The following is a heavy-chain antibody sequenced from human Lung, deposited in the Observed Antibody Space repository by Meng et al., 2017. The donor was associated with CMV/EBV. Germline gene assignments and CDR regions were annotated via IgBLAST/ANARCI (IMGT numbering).Heavy chain of an antibody. V-gene: IGHV4-59*01. CDR1: GGSISSYY. J-gene: IGHJ5*02. CDR3: ARCGYYYDSSGYYLNWFDP. D-gene: IGHD3-22*01. CDR2: IYYSGST. Sequence: QVQLQESGPGLVKPSETRSLTCTVSGGSISSYYWSWIRQPPGKGLEWIGYIYYSGSTNYNPSLKSRVTISVDTSKNQFSLKLSSVTAADTAVYYCARCGYYYDSSGYYLNWFDPWGPGTLVTVSS.